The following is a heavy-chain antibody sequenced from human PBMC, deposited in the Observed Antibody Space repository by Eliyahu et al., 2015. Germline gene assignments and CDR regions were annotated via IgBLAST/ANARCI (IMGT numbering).Heavy chain of an antibody. V-gene: IGHV3-23*01. CDR2: ISGSGGST. CDR3: ANADFWSGYYTRGDAFDI. D-gene: IGHD3-3*01. J-gene: IGHJ3*02. CDR1: GFXFSSYA. Sequence: EVQLLESGGGLVQPGGSLRLSCAASGFXFSSYAXSWVRQAPGKGLEWVSAISGSGGSTYYADSVKGRFTISRDNSKNTLYLQMNSLRAEDTAVYYCANADFWSGYYTRGDAFDIWGQGTMVTVSS.